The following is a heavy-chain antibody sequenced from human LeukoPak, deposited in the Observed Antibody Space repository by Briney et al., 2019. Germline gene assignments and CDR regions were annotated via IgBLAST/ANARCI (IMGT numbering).Heavy chain of an antibody. CDR1: GFTFSNYW. Sequence: PGGSLRLSCAASGFTFSNYWMHWVRQAPGKGLVWVSRINSDGSSTNYADSVKGRFTISRDNAKNTLYLQMNSLRAEDTAVYYCARDLAYCAGDCYGGWFDPWGQGTLVTVCS. D-gene: IGHD2-21*02. J-gene: IGHJ5*02. CDR2: INSDGSST. V-gene: IGHV3-74*01. CDR3: ARDLAYCAGDCYGGWFDP.